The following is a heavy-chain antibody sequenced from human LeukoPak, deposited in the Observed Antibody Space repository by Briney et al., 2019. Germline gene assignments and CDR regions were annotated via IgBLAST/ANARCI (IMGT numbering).Heavy chain of an antibody. D-gene: IGHD2-21*02. Sequence: ASVKVSCKASGYTFTSYYMHLVRQAPGQGLEWMGIINPSGGSTSYAQKFQGRVTMTRDTSTSTVYMELSSLRSEDTAVYYCAREDSSYCGGDCYSRYFQHWGQGTLVTVSS. CDR1: GYTFTSYY. CDR3: AREDSSYCGGDCYSRYFQH. V-gene: IGHV1-46*01. J-gene: IGHJ1*01. CDR2: INPSGGST.